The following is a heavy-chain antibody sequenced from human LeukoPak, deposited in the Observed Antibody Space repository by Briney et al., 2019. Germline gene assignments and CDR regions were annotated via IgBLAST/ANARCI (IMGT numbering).Heavy chain of an antibody. D-gene: IGHD4-17*01. CDR3: ASELQPDDYGDYSDY. Sequence: GGSLRLSCAASGFTFSSYAMHWVRQAPGKGLEWVAVISYDGSNKYYADSVKGRFTISRDNSKNTLYLQMNSLRAEDTAVYYCASELQPDDYGDYSDYWGQGTLVTVSS. J-gene: IGHJ4*02. V-gene: IGHV3-30*14. CDR1: GFTFSSYA. CDR2: ISYDGSNK.